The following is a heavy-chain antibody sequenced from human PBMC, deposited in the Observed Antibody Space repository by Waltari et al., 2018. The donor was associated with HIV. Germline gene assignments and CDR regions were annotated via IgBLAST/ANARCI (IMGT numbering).Heavy chain of an antibody. V-gene: IGHV4-59*07. Sequence: QVRLQESGPGLVKPSATLSLTCSVAVASLSDSSWHWLRQPPGKGLAWIGSIYNSGNTNYNPSLKSRVTISADTSKNQFSLTLSSVTAADTAVFFCARRLADHLNWFAPWGHGTLVIVSS. J-gene: IGHJ5*02. CDR1: VASLSDSS. CDR2: IYNSGNT. D-gene: IGHD2-21*01. CDR3: ARRLADHLNWFAP.